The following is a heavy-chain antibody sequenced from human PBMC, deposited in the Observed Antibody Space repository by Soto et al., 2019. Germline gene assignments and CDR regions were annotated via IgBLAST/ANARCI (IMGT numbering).Heavy chain of an antibody. CDR1: GFIVNGKKY. V-gene: IGHV3-53*01. CDR3: ATWSLRAHAFDV. Sequence: VRSLRISCASSGFIVNGKKYLTWVRQAPGKGLEWLSAVYSADGTFYADSVKGRFTVSLDNVKNTVYLQMNSLRSEDTGVYYRATWSLRAHAFDVWGPGTRVTGSS. D-gene: IGHD4-17*01. CDR2: VYSADGT. J-gene: IGHJ3*01.